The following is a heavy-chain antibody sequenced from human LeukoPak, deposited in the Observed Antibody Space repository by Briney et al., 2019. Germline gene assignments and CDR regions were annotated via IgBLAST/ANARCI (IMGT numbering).Heavy chain of an antibody. CDR1: GFTFSDYY. V-gene: IGHV3-11*04. CDR3: ARDETREVLWWFDP. CDR2: ISSSGSTI. Sequence: PGGSLRLSCEASGFTFSDYYMSWIRQAPGKGLEWVSYISSSGSTIYYADSVKGRFTISRDNAKNSLYLQMNSLRAEDTAVYYCARDETREVLWWFDPWGQGTLVTVSS. D-gene: IGHD3-10*01. J-gene: IGHJ5*02.